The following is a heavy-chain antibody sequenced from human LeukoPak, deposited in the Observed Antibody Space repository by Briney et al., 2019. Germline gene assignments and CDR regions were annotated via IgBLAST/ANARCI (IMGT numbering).Heavy chain of an antibody. J-gene: IGHJ6*03. Sequence: ASVKVSCKASGYTFTNNFMHWVRQAPGQGLEWMGIINPSGGSTSYAQKFQGRVTMTRDTSTSTAYMELSSLRSEDTAVYYCARLTRDGYNLYYYYYMDVWGKGTTVTVSS. CDR2: INPSGGST. D-gene: IGHD5-24*01. V-gene: IGHV1-46*01. CDR1: GYTFTNNF. CDR3: ARLTRDGYNLYYYYYMDV.